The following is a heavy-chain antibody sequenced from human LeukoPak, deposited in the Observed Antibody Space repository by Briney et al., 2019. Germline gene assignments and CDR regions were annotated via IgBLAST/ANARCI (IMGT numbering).Heavy chain of an antibody. Sequence: GGSLRLSCAASGFSFSNFWMTWIRQAPEKGLQWVANIKEDGTDKNYADSVKGRFTISRDNAKNLLYLQMDSLRAEDTAVYYCARAGGVVPAARFDYWGQGTLVTVSS. J-gene: IGHJ4*02. D-gene: IGHD2-2*01. CDR3: ARAGGVVPAARFDY. V-gene: IGHV3-7*01. CDR2: IKEDGTDK. CDR1: GFSFSNFW.